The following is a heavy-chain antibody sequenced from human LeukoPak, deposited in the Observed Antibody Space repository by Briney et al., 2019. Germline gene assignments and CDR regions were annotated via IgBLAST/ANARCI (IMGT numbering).Heavy chain of an antibody. CDR3: ARGDRDYYYHMDV. D-gene: IGHD3-22*01. Sequence: GGSLRLSCAASRFTFSNYWMSWVRQAPGKGLEWVANIKQDGSEKYYVDSVKGRFTISRDNAKNSLYLQMNNLGAEDTAVYYCARGDRDYYYHMDVWGKGTTVTVSS. CDR2: IKQDGSEK. V-gene: IGHV3-7*01. CDR1: RFTFSNYW. J-gene: IGHJ6*03.